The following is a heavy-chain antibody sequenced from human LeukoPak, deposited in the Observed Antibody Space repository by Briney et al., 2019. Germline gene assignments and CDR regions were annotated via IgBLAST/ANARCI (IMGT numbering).Heavy chain of an antibody. CDR1: GLTFSGSG. D-gene: IGHD3-9*01. CDR3: AGDYNFLTGLNY. CDR2: IGRQGDSDAT. J-gene: IGHJ4*02. Sequence: GGSLRLSCAASGLTFSGSGIHWVRQASGKGLEWLGRIGRQGDSDATRYAASLKGKFTISRVDSRNTAYLQMNSLKSEDTAVYYCAGDYNFLTGLNYWGQGTLVTVSS. V-gene: IGHV3-73*01.